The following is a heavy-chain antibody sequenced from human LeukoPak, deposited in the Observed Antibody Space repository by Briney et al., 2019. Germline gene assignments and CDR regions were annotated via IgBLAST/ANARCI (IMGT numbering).Heavy chain of an antibody. CDR3: ARGPTLLLIFDY. Sequence: ASVKVSCKASGGTFSSYTISWVRQAPGQGLEWMGRIIPILGIANYAQKFQGRVTITADKSTSTAYMELSSLRSEDTAVYYCARGPTLLLIFDYWGQGTLVTVSS. CDR1: GGTFSSYT. D-gene: IGHD3-22*01. CDR2: IIPILGIA. V-gene: IGHV1-69*02. J-gene: IGHJ4*02.